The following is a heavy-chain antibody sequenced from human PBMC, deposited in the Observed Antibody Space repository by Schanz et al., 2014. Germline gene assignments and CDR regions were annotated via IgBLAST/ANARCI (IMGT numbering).Heavy chain of an antibody. CDR2: ISGTGTKT. D-gene: IGHD6-13*01. Sequence: DVQLVESGGGLAQPGGSLRLSCVASGFMFTKYAMNWVRQAPGKGLEWVSGISGTGTKTYYADSVKSRFTISRDNSKNLVVLQMNSLRVDDTAVYYCTKEDATALWYFEHWGQGTLVTVSS. CDR1: GFMFTKYA. V-gene: IGHV3-23*04. J-gene: IGHJ4*02. CDR3: TKEDATALWYFEH.